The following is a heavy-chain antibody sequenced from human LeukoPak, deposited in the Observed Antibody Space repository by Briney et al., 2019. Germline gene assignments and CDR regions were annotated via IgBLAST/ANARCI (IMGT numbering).Heavy chain of an antibody. CDR3: AGQVVVVAATDWFDP. D-gene: IGHD2-15*01. CDR2: ISWNSGSI. V-gene: IGHV3-9*01. J-gene: IGHJ5*02. Sequence: GGSLRISCAASGFTFDDYAMHWVRQAPGKGLERVSGISWNSGSIGYADSVKGRFTISRDNAKNSLYLQMNSLRAEDTALYYCAGQVVVVAATDWFDPWGQGTLVTVSS. CDR1: GFTFDDYA.